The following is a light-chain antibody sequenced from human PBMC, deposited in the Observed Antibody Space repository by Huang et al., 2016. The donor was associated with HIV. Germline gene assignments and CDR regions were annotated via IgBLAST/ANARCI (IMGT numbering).Light chain of an antibody. V-gene: IGKV3-15*01. J-gene: IGKJ1*01. CDR1: QSVFTN. CDR2: GAS. CDR3: QQYNIWPPHT. Sequence: EIVMTQSPATLSVSPGERATLSCRASQSVFTNLAWYQQRPGQAPRLLIHGASTSATGIPARFSGSGSGTEFTLTISSLQSEDSAVYYCQQYNIWPPHTFGQGTKVEIK.